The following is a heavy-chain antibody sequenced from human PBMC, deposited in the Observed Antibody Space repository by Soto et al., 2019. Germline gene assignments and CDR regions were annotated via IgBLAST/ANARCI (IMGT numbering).Heavy chain of an antibody. V-gene: IGHV1-69*02. CDR3: ARGSSSWEYCYYYYMDV. CDR2: IIPILGIA. Sequence: QVQLVQSGAEVKKPGSSVKVSCKASGGTFSSYTISWVRQAPGQGLEWMGRIIPILGIANYAQKFQGRVTITADKSTSTAYMEVSSLRSEDTAVYYCARGSSSWEYCYYYYMDVWGKGTAVTVSS. D-gene: IGHD6-13*01. J-gene: IGHJ6*03. CDR1: GGTFSSYT.